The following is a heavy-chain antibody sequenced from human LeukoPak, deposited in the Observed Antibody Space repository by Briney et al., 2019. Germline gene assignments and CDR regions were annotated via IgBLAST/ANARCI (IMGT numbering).Heavy chain of an antibody. D-gene: IGHD4-17*01. V-gene: IGHV3-33*01. CDR3: ARELSYGDYGDY. J-gene: IGHJ4*02. Sequence: GRSLRLSCAASGFTFSSYGMHWVRQAPGKGLEWVAVIWYDGSNKYYADSVKGRFTIFRDNSKNTLYLQMNSLRAEDTAVYYCARELSYGDYGDYWGQGTLVTVSS. CDR1: GFTFSSYG. CDR2: IWYDGSNK.